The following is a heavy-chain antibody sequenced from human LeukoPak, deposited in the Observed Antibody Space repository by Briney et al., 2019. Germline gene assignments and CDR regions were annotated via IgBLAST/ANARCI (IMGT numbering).Heavy chain of an antibody. CDR3: ARRVWWYYDSSGYPDS. Sequence: SATLSLTCTVSGGSISSSSHYWGWIRQPPGKGLEWIGSIYYSGYTYYNPSPKSRVTISVDTSKNQFSLKLRSVTAADTAVYYCARRVWWYYDSSGYPDSWGQGTLVAVSS. D-gene: IGHD3-22*01. CDR1: GGSISSSSHY. CDR2: IYYSGYT. J-gene: IGHJ4*02. V-gene: IGHV4-39*01.